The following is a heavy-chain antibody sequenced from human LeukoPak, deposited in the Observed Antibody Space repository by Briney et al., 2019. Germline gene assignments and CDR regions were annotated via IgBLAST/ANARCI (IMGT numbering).Heavy chain of an antibody. D-gene: IGHD3-10*01. CDR1: GFTFSSYA. V-gene: IGHV3-23*01. J-gene: IGHJ4*02. Sequence: PGGSLRLSCAASGFTFSSYAMSWVRQAPGKGLEWVSAISGSGGSTYYADSVKGRFTISRDNSKNTLYLQMNSLRAEDTAVYYCAKDPPRRSGYGPDIDYWGQGTLVTVSS. CDR2: ISGSGGST. CDR3: AKDPPRRSGYGPDIDY.